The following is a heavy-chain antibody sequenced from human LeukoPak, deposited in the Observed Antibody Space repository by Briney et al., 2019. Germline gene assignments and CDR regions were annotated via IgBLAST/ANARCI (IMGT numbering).Heavy chain of an antibody. CDR1: GFTFGSYA. D-gene: IGHD1-26*01. V-gene: IGHV3-23*01. CDR3: AKGANSDTRYYFDY. CDR2: ISASGGTI. J-gene: IGHJ4*02. Sequence: GGSLRLSCAASGFTFGSYAMSWVRQVPGKGLEWVSSISASGGTIYYADSVKGRFTISRDNSKDTLFPQMKSLRVEHTAIYYCAKGANSDTRYYFDYWGQGSLVTVSS.